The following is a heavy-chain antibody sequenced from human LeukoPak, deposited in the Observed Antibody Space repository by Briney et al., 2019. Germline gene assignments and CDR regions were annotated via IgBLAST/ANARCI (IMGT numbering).Heavy chain of an antibody. CDR2: ISDSGSST. V-gene: IGHV3-23*01. CDR1: GFTFSNYD. J-gene: IGHJ5*02. CDR3: AKDLSRAVAADWFDP. Sequence: GGSLRLSCAASGFTFSNYDMSWVRQGPGKGLEWVSSISDSGSSTYYADSVKGRFTISRDNSKNTLYLQMTNLRAADTAVYYCAKDLSRAVAADWFDPWDQGSLVTVSS. D-gene: IGHD6-19*01.